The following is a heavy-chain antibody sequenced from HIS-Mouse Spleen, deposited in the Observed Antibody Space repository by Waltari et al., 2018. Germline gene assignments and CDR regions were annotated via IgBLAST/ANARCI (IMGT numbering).Heavy chain of an antibody. CDR3: AKVNSGSYYFDY. V-gene: IGHV3-30*18. J-gene: IGHJ4*02. D-gene: IGHD1-26*01. Sequence: QVQLVESGGGVVQPGRSLRLSCAASGFTFSSYGMHWVRKAPGKGLEWGSVKSDNGINKYNADSVKGRFNSSRDNAKNTLYLQMNSLRAEDTAVYYCAKVNSGSYYFDYWGQGTLVTVSS. CDR2: KSDNGINK. CDR1: GFTFSSYG.